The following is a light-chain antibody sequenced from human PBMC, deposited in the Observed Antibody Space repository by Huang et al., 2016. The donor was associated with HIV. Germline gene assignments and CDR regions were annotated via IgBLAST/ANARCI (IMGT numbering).Light chain of an antibody. J-gene: IGKJ5*01. CDR1: KDIGTS. CDR2: GAS. Sequence: QLTQSPPSLSASVGDTNIISCRASKDIGTSLAWYQQKTGRAPKILISGASTLPTGVPSRFSSDSGGTFFPLFITGLQPEDFATYYCQQLHTCPITFGQGTRLDIK. V-gene: IGKV1-13*02. CDR3: QQLHTCPIT.